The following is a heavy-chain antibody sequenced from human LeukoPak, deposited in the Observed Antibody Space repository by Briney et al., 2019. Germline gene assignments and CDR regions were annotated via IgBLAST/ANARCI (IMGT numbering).Heavy chain of an antibody. CDR2: IYSGGST. CDR3: ASTGDYSRYYYYYVDV. Sequence: GGSLRLSCAASGFTVSSNYMSWVRQAPGKGLEWVSVIYSGGSTYYADSVKGRFTISRDNSKNTLYLQMNSLRAEDTAVYYCASTGDYSRYYYYYVDVWGKGTTVTVSS. V-gene: IGHV3-66*02. J-gene: IGHJ6*03. CDR1: GFTVSSNY. D-gene: IGHD4-11*01.